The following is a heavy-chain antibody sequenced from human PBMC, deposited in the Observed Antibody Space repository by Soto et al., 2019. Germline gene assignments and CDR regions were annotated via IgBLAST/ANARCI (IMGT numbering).Heavy chain of an antibody. V-gene: IGHV3-48*01. D-gene: IGHD2-8*01. J-gene: IGHJ6*02. CDR2: ISSSSSTI. CDR1: GFTFSSYS. Sequence: PGGSLRLSCAASGFTFSSYSMNWVRQAPGKGLEWLSYISSSSSTIFYADSVKGRFTVSRDNAKNSLYLQMNSLRAEDTAVYYCARDLGYCTNGVCYNYYYYGMDVWGQGTTVPISS. CDR3: ARDLGYCTNGVCYNYYYYGMDV.